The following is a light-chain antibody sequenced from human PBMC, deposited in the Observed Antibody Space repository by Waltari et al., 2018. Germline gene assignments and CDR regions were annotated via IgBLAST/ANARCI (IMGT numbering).Light chain of an antibody. J-gene: IGLJ1*01. CDR3: CSYAGTTSIYV. V-gene: IGLV2-23*02. CDR1: SNGVVNYPL. Sequence: QSALTQPASVSGSPGESHTISCTGTSNGVVNYPLSSWYQQHPDKAPKLIIFEVTKRPSRVSNRFSGSKSGNTASLTISGLQAEDEADYYCCSYAGTTSIYVFGSGTKVTVL. CDR2: EVT.